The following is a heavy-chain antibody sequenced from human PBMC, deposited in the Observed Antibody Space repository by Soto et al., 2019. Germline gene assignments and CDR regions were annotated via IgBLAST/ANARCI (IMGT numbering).Heavy chain of an antibody. Sequence: EVQLLQSGGGLVQPGGSLRLSCAASGFTFTSYAMTWVRQTPGQGLEGVAAVNPGGYSTYYADSVKGRFTISRENSNKTLYLQMNSLRAEDTAVYYCAKDIRAGSGYDFDSRDQGTLVTVSS. CDR2: VNPGGYST. V-gene: IGHV3-23*01. D-gene: IGHD5-12*01. CDR3: AKDIRAGSGYDFDS. J-gene: IGHJ4*02. CDR1: GFTFTSYA.